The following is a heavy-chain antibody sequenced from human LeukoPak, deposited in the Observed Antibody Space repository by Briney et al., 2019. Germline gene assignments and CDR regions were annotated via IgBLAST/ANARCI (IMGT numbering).Heavy chain of an antibody. Sequence: GGSLRLSCAASGFTFSTYWMYWVRQAPGRGLVWVSRINSDGSSTSYADSVKGRFTISRDNAKNTLYLQMNSLRAEDTAVYYCAKGGGSGNYPQYCFDYWGQGAPVTVSS. CDR3: AKGGGSGNYPQYCFDY. J-gene: IGHJ4*02. V-gene: IGHV3-74*01. CDR1: GFTFSTYW. D-gene: IGHD1-26*01. CDR2: INSDGSST.